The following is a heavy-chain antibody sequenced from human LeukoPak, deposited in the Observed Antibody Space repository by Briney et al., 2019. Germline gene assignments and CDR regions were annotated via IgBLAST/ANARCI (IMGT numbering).Heavy chain of an antibody. V-gene: IGHV1-2*02. CDR1: GYTFTGYY. CDR2: INPNSGGT. Sequence: ASVKVSCKASGYTFTGYYMHWVRQAPGQGLEWMGWINPNSGGTNYAQKFQGRVTMTRDTPIITAYMELSRLRSDDTAVYYCARDDYGGNSYDYWGQGTLVTVSS. CDR3: ARDDYGGNSYDY. J-gene: IGHJ4*02. D-gene: IGHD4-23*01.